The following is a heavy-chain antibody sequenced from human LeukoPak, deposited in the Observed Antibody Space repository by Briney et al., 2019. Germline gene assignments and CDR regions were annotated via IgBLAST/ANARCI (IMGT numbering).Heavy chain of an antibody. V-gene: IGHV3-7*03. Sequence: PGGSLRLSCVASGFTFSNYWMSWVRQAPGKGLEWVANIKQDGGEKYYVDSVKGRFTISRDNAKNSLYLQMSNLRAEDTAVYFCARGGGLDVWGQGATVTVSS. CDR1: GFTFSNYW. D-gene: IGHD3-16*01. CDR3: ARGGGLDV. J-gene: IGHJ6*02. CDR2: IKQDGGEK.